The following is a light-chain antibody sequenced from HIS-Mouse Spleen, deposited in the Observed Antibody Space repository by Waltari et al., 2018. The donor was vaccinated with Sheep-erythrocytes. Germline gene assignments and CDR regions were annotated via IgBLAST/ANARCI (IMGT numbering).Light chain of an antibody. Sequence: QSALTQPASVSGSPGQSITISCTGTSSDVGSYNLVSWYQQHPGKAPKLMIYEGSKGPSGVSNRFSGYKSGNTASLTISGLQAEDEADYYCCSYAGSSTPWVFGGGTKLTVL. J-gene: IGLJ3*02. CDR1: SSDVGSYNL. CDR3: CSYAGSSTPWV. V-gene: IGLV2-23*01. CDR2: EGS.